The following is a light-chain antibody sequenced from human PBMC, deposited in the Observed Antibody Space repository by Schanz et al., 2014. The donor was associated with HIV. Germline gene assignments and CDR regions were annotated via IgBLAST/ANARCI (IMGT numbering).Light chain of an antibody. V-gene: IGLV2-14*03. Sequence: QSALTQPTSVSGSPGQSITISCTGTSSGGGGYNYPSWHHQPPGKAPKVLIYDVNNRPSGVSSRFSGSKSGNTASLTISGLQAEDEADYHCSSYTSTSALVIFGGGTKLTVL. CDR2: DVN. J-gene: IGLJ2*01. CDR1: SSGGGGYNY. CDR3: SSYTSTSALVI.